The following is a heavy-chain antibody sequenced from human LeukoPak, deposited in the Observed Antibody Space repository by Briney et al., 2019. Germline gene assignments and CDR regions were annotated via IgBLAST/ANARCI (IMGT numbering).Heavy chain of an antibody. Sequence: SVKVSCKAPGGTFSSYAISWVRPAPGQGLEWMGRIIPILGIANYAQKFQGRVTITADKTTITAYMELSSLRSEDTAVYYCARDGNSSSWYNWFDPWGQGTLVTVSS. CDR1: GGTFSSYA. V-gene: IGHV1-69*04. D-gene: IGHD6-13*01. J-gene: IGHJ5*02. CDR2: IIPILGIA. CDR3: ARDGNSSSWYNWFDP.